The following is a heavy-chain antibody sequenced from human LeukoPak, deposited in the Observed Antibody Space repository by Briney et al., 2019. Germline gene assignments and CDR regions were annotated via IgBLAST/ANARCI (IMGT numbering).Heavy chain of an antibody. CDR1: GYTFTGYY. Sequence: ASVKVSCKASGYTFTGYYMHWVRQAPGQGLEWMGWINPNSGGTNYAQKFQGRVTVTTDTSTSTAYMELRSLRSDDTAVYYCARGVAVADHDYWGQGTLVTVSS. CDR3: ARGVAVADHDY. CDR2: INPNSGGT. D-gene: IGHD6-19*01. V-gene: IGHV1-2*02. J-gene: IGHJ4*02.